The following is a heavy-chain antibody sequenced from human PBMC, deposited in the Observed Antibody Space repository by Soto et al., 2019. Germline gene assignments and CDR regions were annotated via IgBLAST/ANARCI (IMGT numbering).Heavy chain of an antibody. CDR3: ASVSGSYYFDD. V-gene: IGHV3-7*01. Sequence: GGSLRLSCAASGFTFSSYWMSWVRQAPGKGLEWMAYIKQDGSEKYYVDSVKGRFNISRDNAKNSLYLQMNSLRAEDTAVYYCASVSGSYYFDDGGQGTLVTVSS. D-gene: IGHD1-26*01. CDR2: IKQDGSEK. J-gene: IGHJ4*02. CDR1: GFTFSSYW.